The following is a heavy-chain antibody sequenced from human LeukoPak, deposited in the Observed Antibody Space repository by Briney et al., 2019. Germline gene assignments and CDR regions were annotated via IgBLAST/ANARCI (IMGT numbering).Heavy chain of an antibody. CDR3: ARLSGTAYYYYYMDV. J-gene: IGHJ6*03. D-gene: IGHD6-25*01. CDR1: GGPLCSSRYY. Sequence: DPVSLPCSVSGGPLCSSRYYWRWVRQPPAEGVEWIVSIYYSGSTYYNPSLTSRVTISVDTSKNQFSLKLSSVTAADTAVYYCARLSGTAYYYYYMDVWGKGTTVTVSS. V-gene: IGHV4-39*01. CDR2: IYYSGST.